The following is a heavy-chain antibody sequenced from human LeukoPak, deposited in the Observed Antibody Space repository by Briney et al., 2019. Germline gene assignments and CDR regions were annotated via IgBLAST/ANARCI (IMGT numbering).Heavy chain of an antibody. D-gene: IGHD1-1*01. CDR1: GFTVSSNY. J-gene: IGHJ4*02. V-gene: IGHV3-53*01. CDR2: IYSGGST. CDR3: ARSSATTNFAFDY. Sequence: PGGSLRLSCAVSGFTVSSNYMSWVRQAPGKGLEWVSVIYSGGSTYYADSVKGRFTISRDNSKNTLYLQMNSLRAEDTAVYYCARSSATTNFAFDYWGQGTLVTVSS.